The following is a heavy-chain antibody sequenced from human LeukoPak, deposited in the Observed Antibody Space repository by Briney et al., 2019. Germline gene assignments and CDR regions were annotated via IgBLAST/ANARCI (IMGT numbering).Heavy chain of an antibody. V-gene: IGHV1-69*05. CDR3: ARVDRLSEDSGTGPLGAFGI. CDR1: GGTFSSYA. CDR2: IIPIFGTA. Sequence: ASVKVSCKASGGTFSSYAISWVRQAPGQGLEWMGGIIPIFGTANYAQKFQGRVTITTDESTSTAYMELSSLRSEDTAVYYCARVDRLSEDSGTGPLGAFGIWGQGTMVTVSS. D-gene: IGHD6-13*01. J-gene: IGHJ3*02.